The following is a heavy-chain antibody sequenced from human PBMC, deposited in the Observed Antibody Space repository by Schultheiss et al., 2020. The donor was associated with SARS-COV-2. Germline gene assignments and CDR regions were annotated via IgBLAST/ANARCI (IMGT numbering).Heavy chain of an antibody. Sequence: SETLSLTCTVSGDSISSYYWSWIRQPPGKGLEWIGYVYYTGNTNYNPSLKSRVTISVDTSKNQFSLKLSSVTAADTAVYYCARVCGDYGRRYTLDYWGQGTLVTVSS. D-gene: IGHD4-17*01. CDR2: VYYTGNT. V-gene: IGHV4-59*01. CDR3: ARVCGDYGRRYTLDY. J-gene: IGHJ4*02. CDR1: GDSISSYY.